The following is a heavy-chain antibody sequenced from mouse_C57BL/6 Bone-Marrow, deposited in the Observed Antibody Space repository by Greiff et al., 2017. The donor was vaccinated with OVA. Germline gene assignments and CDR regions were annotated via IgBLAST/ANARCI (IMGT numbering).Heavy chain of an antibody. CDR1: GFTFSSYA. CDR3: ARGDFFITTVVDFDY. CDR2: ISDGGSYT. D-gene: IGHD1-1*01. J-gene: IGHJ2*01. Sequence: EVQRVESGGGLVKPGGSLKLSCAASGFTFSSYAMSWVRQTPEKRLEWVATISDGGSYTYYPDNVKGRFTISRDNAKNNLYLQMSHLKSEDTAMYYCARGDFFITTVVDFDYWGQGTTLTVSS. V-gene: IGHV5-4*01.